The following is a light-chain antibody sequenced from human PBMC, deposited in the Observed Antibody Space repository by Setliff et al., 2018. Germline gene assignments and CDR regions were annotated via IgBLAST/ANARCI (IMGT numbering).Light chain of an antibody. Sequence: HGQSVTISCTGTSSDVGGYNYVSWYQQHPGKAPKLMIYDVSKRPSGVPDRFSGSKSGNTASLTISGLQAEDEADYYCCSYAGSYTSLYVFGTGTKVTV. J-gene: IGLJ1*01. CDR1: SSDVGGYNY. CDR3: CSYAGSYTSLYV. CDR2: DVS. V-gene: IGLV2-11*01.